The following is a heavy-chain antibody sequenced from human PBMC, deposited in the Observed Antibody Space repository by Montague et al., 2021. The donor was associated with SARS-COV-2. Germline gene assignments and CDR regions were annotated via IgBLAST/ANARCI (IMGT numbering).Heavy chain of an antibody. D-gene: IGHD1-1*01. J-gene: IGHJ4*02. Sequence: SETLSLTCAVYGGSFSYYHGPSIRQSPGGGLEWIGQIKYCLSTTYNPSRRSRVTISIDTSKNRFSLKLTSVTAADTAVYYCARRAPGYWGQGTPVTVSS. V-gene: IGHV4-34*01. CDR1: GGSFSYYH. CDR2: IKYCLST. CDR3: ARRAPGY.